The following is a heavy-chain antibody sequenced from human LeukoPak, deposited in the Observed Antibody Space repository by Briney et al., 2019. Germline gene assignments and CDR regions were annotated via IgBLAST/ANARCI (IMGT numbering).Heavy chain of an antibody. D-gene: IGHD3-3*01. CDR3: ARVWGDWSGYYS. CDR2: IYPGDSDT. J-gene: IGHJ4*02. CDR1: GSIFTSYW. V-gene: IGHV5-51*01. Sequence: GASLQISCKGSGSIFTSYWIGWVRQLPGKGLEWMGIIYPGDSDTRYSPSFQGQVTISADKSISTPYLQWSSLKASDTAMYYCARVWGDWSGYYSWGQGTLVTVSS.